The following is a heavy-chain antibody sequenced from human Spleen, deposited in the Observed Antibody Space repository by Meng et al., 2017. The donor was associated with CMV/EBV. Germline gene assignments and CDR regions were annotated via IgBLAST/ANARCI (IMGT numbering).Heavy chain of an antibody. J-gene: IGHJ6*02. CDR2: IYSGGST. CDR3: ARDSGYESPTGYYYYYGMDV. V-gene: IGHV3-53*01. CDR1: RFTFSSYA. Sequence: GGSLRLSCAASRFTFSSYAMSWVRQAPGKGLEWVSVIYSGGSTYYADSVKGRFTISRDNSKNTLYLQMNSLRAEDTAVYYCARDSGYESPTGYYYYYGMDVWGQGTTVTVSS. D-gene: IGHD5-12*01.